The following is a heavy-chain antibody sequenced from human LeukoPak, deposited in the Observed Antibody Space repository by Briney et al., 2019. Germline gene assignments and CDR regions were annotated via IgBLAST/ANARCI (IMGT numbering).Heavy chain of an antibody. J-gene: IGHJ4*02. CDR3: ARVPLYCSGGSCSSAGWYFDY. CDR2: TYYRSKWYN. D-gene: IGHD2-15*01. V-gene: IGHV6-1*01. Sequence: SQTLSLTCAISGDSVSSNSVAWNWIRQSPSRGPEWLGRTYYRSKWYNDYAVSVRSRISINPDTSKNQFSLQLNSVTPEDTAVYYCARVPLYCSGGSCSSAGWYFDYWGQGTLVTVSS. CDR1: GDSVSSNSVA.